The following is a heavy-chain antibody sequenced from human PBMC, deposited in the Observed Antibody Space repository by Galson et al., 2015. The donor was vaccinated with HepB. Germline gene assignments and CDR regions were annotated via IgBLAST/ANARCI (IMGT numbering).Heavy chain of an antibody. CDR2: IYHSGST. V-gene: IGHV4-39*07. J-gene: IGHJ3*02. Sequence: SETLSLTCTVSGDSISSGGYYWSWIRQHPGKGLEWIGEIYHSGSTNYNPSLKSRVTISVDKSKNQFSLKLSSVTAADTAVYYCARDRLSDPTIDWYSSGSDAFDIWGQGTMVTVSS. D-gene: IGHD6-19*01. CDR1: GDSISSGGYY. CDR3: ARDRLSDPTIDWYSSGSDAFDI.